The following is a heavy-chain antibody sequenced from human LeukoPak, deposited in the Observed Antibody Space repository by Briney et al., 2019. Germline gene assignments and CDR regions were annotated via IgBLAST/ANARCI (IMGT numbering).Heavy chain of an antibody. V-gene: IGHV4-4*07. CDR2: IYTSGST. Sequence: SETPSLTCAVYGGSFSSYYWSWIRQPAGKGLEWIGRIYTSGSTNYNPSLKSRVTMSVDTSKNQFSLKLSSVTAADTAVYYCARDGGTWAFDIWGQGTMVTVSS. D-gene: IGHD2-15*01. CDR1: GGSFSSYY. CDR3: ARDGGTWAFDI. J-gene: IGHJ3*02.